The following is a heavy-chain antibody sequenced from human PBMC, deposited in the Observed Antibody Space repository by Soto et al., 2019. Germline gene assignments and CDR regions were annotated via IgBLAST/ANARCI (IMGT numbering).Heavy chain of an antibody. CDR1: GASVSSSSDY. Sequence: QVQLQESGPGLVKPSETLSLTCTVSGASVSSSSDYWSWIRQPPGKGLEWIGYIYHIRSTKYYPSXKSXVTISVDTSKSQFSLRLRSVTAADTAVYYCARGRLGDAFDIWGQGTMVTVSS. CDR3: ARGRLGDAFDI. CDR2: IYHIRST. V-gene: IGHV4-61*01. J-gene: IGHJ3*02. D-gene: IGHD3-16*01.